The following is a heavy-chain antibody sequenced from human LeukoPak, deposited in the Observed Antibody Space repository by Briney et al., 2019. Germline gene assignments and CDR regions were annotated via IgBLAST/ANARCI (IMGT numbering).Heavy chain of an antibody. Sequence: PGGSLRLSCAASGFTFSSYGMHWVRQAPGKGLEWVAVISYDGSNKYYADSVKGRFTISRDNSKNTLYLQMNSLRAEDTAVYYCASSHYYDSSGPGKAFDIWGQGTMVTVSS. D-gene: IGHD3-22*01. CDR2: ISYDGSNK. J-gene: IGHJ3*02. CDR3: ASSHYYDSSGPGKAFDI. V-gene: IGHV3-30*03. CDR1: GFTFSSYG.